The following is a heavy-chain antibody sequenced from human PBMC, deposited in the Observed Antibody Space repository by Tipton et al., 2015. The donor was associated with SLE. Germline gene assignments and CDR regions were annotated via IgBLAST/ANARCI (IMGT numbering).Heavy chain of an antibody. J-gene: IGHJ4*02. CDR1: GGSFSGYY. CDR3: ASPLGYCSSTSCYTLAY. CDR2: INHSGST. Sequence: LRLSCAVYGGSFSGYYWSWIRQPPGKGLEWIGEINHSGSTNYNPSLKSRVTISVDTSKNQFSLKLSSVTAADTAVYYCASPLGYCSSTSCYTLAYWGQGTLVTVSS. D-gene: IGHD2-2*02. V-gene: IGHV4-34*01.